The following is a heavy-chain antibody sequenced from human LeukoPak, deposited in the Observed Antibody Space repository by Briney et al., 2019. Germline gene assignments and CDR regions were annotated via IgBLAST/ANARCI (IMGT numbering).Heavy chain of an antibody. V-gene: IGHV3-21*01. D-gene: IGHD3-22*01. J-gene: IGHJ4*02. Sequence: GGSLRLSCAASGFTFSSYSFNWVRQAPRKGLEWVSSVNTISSYIYYADSVKSRFTISRDNVENSVYLQMNSLRAEDSAVYYCARLRRNSDRSGFYYYYDNWGQGTLVTVSS. CDR2: VNTISSYI. CDR1: GFTFSSYS. CDR3: ARLRRNSDRSGFYYYYDN.